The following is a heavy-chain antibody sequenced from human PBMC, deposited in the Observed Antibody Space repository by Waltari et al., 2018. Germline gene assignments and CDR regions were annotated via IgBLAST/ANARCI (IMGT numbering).Heavy chain of an antibody. J-gene: IGHJ5*02. Sequence: QVQLQQWGAGLLKPSETLSLTCAVYGGSFSGYYWSWIRQPPGKGLEWIGEINHNGSTNYNPSLKSRVTISVDTSKNQFSLKLSSVTAADTAVYYCARRWEWLVQNWFDPWGQGTLVTVSS. CDR2: INHNGST. V-gene: IGHV4-34*01. CDR3: ARRWEWLVQNWFDP. D-gene: IGHD6-19*01. CDR1: GGSFSGYY.